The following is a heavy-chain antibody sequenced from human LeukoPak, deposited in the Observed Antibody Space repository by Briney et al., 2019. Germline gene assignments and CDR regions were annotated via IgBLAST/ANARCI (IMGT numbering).Heavy chain of an antibody. D-gene: IGHD2-2*01. V-gene: IGHV1-69*05. Sequence: SVKVSCKASGGTFSSYAISWVRQAPGQGLEWMGRIIPIFGTANYAQKFQGRVTITTDESTSTAYMELSSLRSEDTAVYYCASQRVVVVPAATNAFDIWGQGTRVTVSS. CDR2: IIPIFGTA. CDR1: GGTFSSYA. J-gene: IGHJ3*02. CDR3: ASQRVVVVPAATNAFDI.